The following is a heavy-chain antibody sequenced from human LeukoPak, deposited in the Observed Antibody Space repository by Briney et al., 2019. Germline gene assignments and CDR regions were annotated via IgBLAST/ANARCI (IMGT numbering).Heavy chain of an antibody. V-gene: IGHV4-34*01. CDR3: ARRAGVRGYFDY. J-gene: IGHJ4*02. CDR1: GGSFSGYY. CDR2: INHSGST. Sequence: SETLSLTCAVYGGSFSGYYWSWIRQPPGKGLEWIGEINHSGSTNYNPSLKSRVTISVDTSKNQFSLKLSSVTAADTAVYYCARRAGVRGYFDYWGQGTLVTVSS. D-gene: IGHD3-10*01.